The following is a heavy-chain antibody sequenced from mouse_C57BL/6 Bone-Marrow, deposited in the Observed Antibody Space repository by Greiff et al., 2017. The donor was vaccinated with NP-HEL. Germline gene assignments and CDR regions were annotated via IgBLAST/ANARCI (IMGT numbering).Heavy chain of an antibody. J-gene: IGHJ1*03. D-gene: IGHD1-1*01. V-gene: IGHV5-9-1*02. CDR1: GFTFSSYA. CDR3: TREDYYGGSYVWYFDV. Sequence: EVKLMESGEGLVKPGGSLKLSCAASGFTFSSYAMSWVRQTPEKRLEWVAYISSGGDYIYYADTVKGRFTISRDNARNTLYLQMSSLKSEDTAMYYCTREDYYGGSYVWYFDVWGTGTTVTVSS. CDR2: ISSGGDYI.